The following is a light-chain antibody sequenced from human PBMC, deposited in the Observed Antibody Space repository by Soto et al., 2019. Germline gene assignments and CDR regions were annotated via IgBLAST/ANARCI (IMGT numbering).Light chain of an antibody. CDR2: EDD. CDR3: QSFDSSTQV. J-gene: IGLJ2*01. CDR1: SGTIASHY. Sequence: FMLTQPHSVSESPGKTVTISCTRTSGTIASHYVQWYQQRPGSAPTTVIYEDDLRPSGVPDRFSGSIDRSSNSASLTISGLRTEDEADYYCQSFDSSTQVFGGGTKVTVL. V-gene: IGLV6-57*04.